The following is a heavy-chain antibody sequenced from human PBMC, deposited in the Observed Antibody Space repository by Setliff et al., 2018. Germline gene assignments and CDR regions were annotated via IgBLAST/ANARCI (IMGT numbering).Heavy chain of an antibody. V-gene: IGHV1-18*01. CDR3: ARDVPLTTVTKNYFGP. CDR1: GYTFTTFG. D-gene: IGHD4-17*01. CDR2: ISPHNGIT. J-gene: IGHJ5*02. Sequence: GASVKVSCKAPGYTFTTFGVSWVRQVPGQGLEWLGWISPHNGITRYEQKFQGRVTLTSETTTGTVYMELRSLNSDDTAVYYCARDVPLTTVTKNYFGPWGQGTLVTVSS.